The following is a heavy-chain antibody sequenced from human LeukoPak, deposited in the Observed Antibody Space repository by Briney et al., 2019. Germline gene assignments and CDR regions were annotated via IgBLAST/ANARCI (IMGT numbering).Heavy chain of an antibody. J-gene: IGHJ4*02. CDR2: IYYSGST. CDR1: GGSISSYY. D-gene: IGHD3-10*01. Sequence: PSETLSLTCTVSGGSISSYYWSWLRQPPGKGLEWIGYIYYSGSTNYNPSLKSRVTISVDTSKNQFSLKLSSVTAADTAVYYCAREVYGSEEGSFDYWGQGTLVTVSS. CDR3: AREVYGSEEGSFDY. V-gene: IGHV4-59*01.